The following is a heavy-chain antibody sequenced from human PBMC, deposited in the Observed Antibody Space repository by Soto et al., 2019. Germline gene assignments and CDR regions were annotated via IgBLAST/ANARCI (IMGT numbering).Heavy chain of an antibody. D-gene: IGHD7-27*01. Sequence: SETLSLTCAVYGGSFSGYYWSWIRQPPGKGLEWIGEINHSGSTNYNPSLKSRVTISVDTSKNQFSLKLSSVTAADTAVYYCARDRSGLGIEGAYFDYWGQGTLVTVSS. V-gene: IGHV4-34*01. CDR2: INHSGST. CDR1: GGSFSGYY. CDR3: ARDRSGLGIEGAYFDY. J-gene: IGHJ4*02.